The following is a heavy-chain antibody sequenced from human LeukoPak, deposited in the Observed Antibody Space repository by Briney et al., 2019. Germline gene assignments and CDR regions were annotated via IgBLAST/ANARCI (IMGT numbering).Heavy chain of an antibody. D-gene: IGHD3-22*01. Sequence: GGSLRLSCAASGFTFSSYSMNWVRQAPGKGLEWVSYISSSSSTIYYADSVKGRFTISRDNAKNSLYLQMNSLRAEDTAVYYCAIPPGYYYDSSGYYHEYFQHWGQGTLVTVSS. CDR2: ISSSSSTI. J-gene: IGHJ1*01. CDR3: AIPPGYYYDSSGYYHEYFQH. CDR1: GFTFSSYS. V-gene: IGHV3-48*01.